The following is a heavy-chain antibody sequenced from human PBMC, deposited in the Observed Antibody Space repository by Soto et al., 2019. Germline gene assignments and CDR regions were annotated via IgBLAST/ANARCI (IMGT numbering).Heavy chain of an antibody. J-gene: IGHJ4*02. V-gene: IGHV4-34*01. D-gene: IGHD1-1*01. CDR1: GGSFSGYY. Sequence: QVQLQQWGAGLLKPSETLSLTCAVYGGSFSGYYWSWIRQPPGKGLEWIGEINHSGSTNYNPSLKSRVTISVDTSKNQFSLKLSSVTAADTAVYYCARGKDPLPQTSWGQGTLVTVSS. CDR2: INHSGST. CDR3: ARGKDPLPQTS.